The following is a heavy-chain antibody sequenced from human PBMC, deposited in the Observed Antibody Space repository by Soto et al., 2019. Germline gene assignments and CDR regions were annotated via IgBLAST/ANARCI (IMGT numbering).Heavy chain of an antibody. CDR2: ITGSGRDT. Sequence: GGSLRLSCAASGFTFRNNVSSWVRQAPGKGLDWVSGITGSGRDTYYADSVKGRFTISRDNSKNMVFLQMNSLRAEDTALYYCTKNGLDNSPSAIDSWGPGTLVTVSS. V-gene: IGHV3-23*01. J-gene: IGHJ4*02. D-gene: IGHD2-8*01. CDR1: GFTFRNNV. CDR3: TKNGLDNSPSAIDS.